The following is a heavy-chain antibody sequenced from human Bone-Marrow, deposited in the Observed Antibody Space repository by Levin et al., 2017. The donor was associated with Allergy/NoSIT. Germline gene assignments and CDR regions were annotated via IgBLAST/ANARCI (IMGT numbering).Heavy chain of an antibody. D-gene: IGHD3-10*01. CDR1: GGSFSGYF. Sequence: SQTLSLTCTVSGGSFSGYFSTWMRQSPGKGLEWIGEIQSIGATNYNPSLKSRLTMSLDTSKNQFSLTLASVTAADTAVYYCVRGGRFSWYYIRLAYWAQVTQVTVSS. J-gene: IGHJ4*02. V-gene: IGHV4-34*01. CDR2: IQSIGAT. CDR3: VRGGRFSWYYIRLAY.